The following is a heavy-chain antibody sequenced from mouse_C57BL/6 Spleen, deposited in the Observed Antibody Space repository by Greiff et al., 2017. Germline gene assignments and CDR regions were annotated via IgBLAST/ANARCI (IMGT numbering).Heavy chain of an antibody. V-gene: IGHV5-17*01. Sequence: EVKLMESGGGLVKPGGSLKLSCAASGFTFSDYGMHWVRQAPEKGLEWVAYISSGSSTNYYADPMKGRFTISRHNAKNTLFLQMTSLMSEDTAMYYCARLDYYRSSYYFDYWGQGTTLTVSS. CDR1: GFTFSDYG. J-gene: IGHJ2*01. CDR3: ARLDYYRSSYYFDY. D-gene: IGHD1-1*01. CDR2: ISSGSSTN.